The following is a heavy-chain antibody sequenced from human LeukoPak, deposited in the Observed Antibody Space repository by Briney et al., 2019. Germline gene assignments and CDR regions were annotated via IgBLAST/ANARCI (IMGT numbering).Heavy chain of an antibody. J-gene: IGHJ5*02. CDR1: GGSIISSAYS. Sequence: SETLSLTCTVSGGSIISSAYSWGCIRQPPGKGLEYIGNIYYSGSAYYNPSLKSRVTLSVDTSNNQFSLRLTSVTAADTVVYYCATLAGESWGQGTLVTVSS. D-gene: IGHD1-26*01. CDR2: IYYSGSA. CDR3: ATLAGES. V-gene: IGHV4-39*01.